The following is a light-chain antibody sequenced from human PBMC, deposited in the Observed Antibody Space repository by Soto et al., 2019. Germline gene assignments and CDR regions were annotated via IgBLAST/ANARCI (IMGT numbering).Light chain of an antibody. CDR1: QSVSMS. CDR3: QQYNNWPST. CDR2: GAS. J-gene: IGKJ2*01. Sequence: EIVMTQSPATLSVSPGERATLSCRAGQSVSMSLAWYQQKPGQAPRLLIHGASTRATGIPARFSGSGSGTEFTLTISRLQSEDFAVYYCQQYNNWPSTFGQQTKLEI. V-gene: IGKV3-15*01.